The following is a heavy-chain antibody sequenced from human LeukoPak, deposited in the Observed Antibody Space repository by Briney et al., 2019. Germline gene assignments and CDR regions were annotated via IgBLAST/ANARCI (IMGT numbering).Heavy chain of an antibody. CDR1: GFTFSSYG. D-gene: IGHD4-17*01. Sequence: PGRSLRLSCAASGFTFSSYGMHWVRRAPGKGLEWVAVIWYDGSNKYYADSVKGRFTISRDNSKNTLCLQMNSLRAEDTAVYYCARDLGDYSFDYWGQGTLVTVSS. CDR3: ARDLGDYSFDY. J-gene: IGHJ4*02. CDR2: IWYDGSNK. V-gene: IGHV3-33*01.